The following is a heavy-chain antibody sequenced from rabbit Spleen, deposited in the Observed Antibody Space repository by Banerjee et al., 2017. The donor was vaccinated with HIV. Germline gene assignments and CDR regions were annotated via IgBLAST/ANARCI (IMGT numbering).Heavy chain of an antibody. D-gene: IGHD1-1*01. J-gene: IGHJ4*01. V-gene: IGHV1S45*01. CDR3: ARYISGNYGNL. CDR2: INAGSSGSS. CDR1: GFSFSSGYD. Sequence: QEQLVESGGGLVQPEGSLTLTCTVSGFSFSSGYDMCWVRQAPGKWLEWIGCINAGSSGSSYYASWGKGRFTVSKTSLTTVDLKMTSLTAADTATYFWARYISGNYGNLLGPGPLVTVS.